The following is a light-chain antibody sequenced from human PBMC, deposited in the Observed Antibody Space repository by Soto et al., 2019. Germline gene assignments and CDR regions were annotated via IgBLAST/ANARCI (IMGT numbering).Light chain of an antibody. Sequence: DIHMTQSPTSLSASVGDRVTITCRASQSISSYLNWYQQKPGKAPKLLISAASSLQSGVPSRFSGSGSGTDFTLTISSLQPEDFATYYCQQSDSTPRTFGQGTKLDIK. CDR3: QQSDSTPRT. V-gene: IGKV1-39*01. CDR1: QSISSY. CDR2: AAS. J-gene: IGKJ1*01.